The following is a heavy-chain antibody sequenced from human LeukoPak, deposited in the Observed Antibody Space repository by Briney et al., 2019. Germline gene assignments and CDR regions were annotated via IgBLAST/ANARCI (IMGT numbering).Heavy chain of an antibody. J-gene: IGHJ3*01. Sequence: GESLKISCKGSGYNFTNYWIGWVRQMPGKGLEWMGIVYHSDSDTKYSPSFQGQVTISVDTSINTAYLQWSSLKASDSVIYYCAAPGPWHYDTTDYYGDALDDWGQGTMVTVSS. CDR2: VYHSDSDT. V-gene: IGHV5-51*01. CDR3: AAPGPWHYDTTDYYGDALDD. CDR1: GYNFTNYW. D-gene: IGHD3-22*01.